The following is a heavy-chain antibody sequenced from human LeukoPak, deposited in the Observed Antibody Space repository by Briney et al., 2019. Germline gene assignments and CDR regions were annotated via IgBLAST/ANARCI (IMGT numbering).Heavy chain of an antibody. CDR3: AREMEMDRYSYGLGKRYYYYGMDV. CDR2: IYYSGTT. J-gene: IGHJ6*02. D-gene: IGHD5-18*01. V-gene: IGHV4-39*02. CDR1: GGSISSSSYF. Sequence: SETLSLTCTVSGGSISSSSYFWGWIRQPPGKGLEWIGTIYYSGTTYYNPSLKSRVTISVDTSKNQFSLRLSSVTAADTAVYYCAREMEMDRYSYGLGKRYYYYGMDVWGQGTTVTVSS.